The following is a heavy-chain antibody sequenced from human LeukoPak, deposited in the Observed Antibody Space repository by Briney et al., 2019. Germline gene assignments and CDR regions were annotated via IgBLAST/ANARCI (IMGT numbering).Heavy chain of an antibody. CDR2: IWYDGSNK. D-gene: IGHD3-10*01. J-gene: IGHJ6*02. V-gene: IGHV3-33*01. CDR3: ARVELNYYGMDV. CDR1: GFTFSSYG. Sequence: PGGSLRLSCAASGFTFSSYGMHWVRQAPGKGLEWVAVIWYDGSNKYYADSVKGRFTISRDNSKNTLYLQMNSLRAEDTAVYYCARVELNYYGMDVWGQGTTVTVSS.